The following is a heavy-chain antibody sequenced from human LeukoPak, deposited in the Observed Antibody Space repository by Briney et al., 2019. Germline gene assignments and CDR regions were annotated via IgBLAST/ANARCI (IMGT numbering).Heavy chain of an antibody. CDR1: GFTFSNYA. V-gene: IGHV3-23*01. Sequence: PGGSLRLSCAASGFTFSNYAMSWVRQAPGKGLEWVPAISGSGGDTYYADSVKGRFTISRDNSKNTLYLHMNSLRAEDTAVYYCAKRYNTLTSYYSHCDYWGQGTLVTVSS. CDR2: ISGSGGDT. J-gene: IGHJ4*02. CDR3: AKRYNTLTSYYSHCDY. D-gene: IGHD3-9*01.